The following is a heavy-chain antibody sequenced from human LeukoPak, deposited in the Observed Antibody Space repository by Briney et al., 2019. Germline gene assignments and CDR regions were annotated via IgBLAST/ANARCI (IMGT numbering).Heavy chain of an antibody. V-gene: IGHV3-30*18. CDR3: AKDRTYDYGTYDAFDI. J-gene: IGHJ3*02. CDR1: GFTFASYG. Sequence: GGSLRLTCAASGFTFASYGMHWVRQAPGKGLEWVAVISYDGSNKYYVDSVKGRFTISRDNSKNTLYLQMNSLRPENTAVYYCAKDRTYDYGTYDAFDIWGPGTMVTVSS. CDR2: ISYDGSNK. D-gene: IGHD4-17*01.